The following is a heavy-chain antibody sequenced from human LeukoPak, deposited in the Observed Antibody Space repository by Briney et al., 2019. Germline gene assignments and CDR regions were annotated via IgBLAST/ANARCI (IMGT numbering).Heavy chain of an antibody. CDR1: GFSFSSYG. CDR2: ISYDGSHK. D-gene: IGHD2/OR15-2a*01. V-gene: IGHV3-30*03. CDR3: AREGPRGNSQFDY. J-gene: IGHJ4*02. Sequence: GGSLRLSCAASGFSFSSYGMHWVRQAPGKGLEWVAVISYDGSHKYYGDSVKGRFTISRDNSKNTLYLQMNSLRAEDTAVYYCAREGPRGNSQFDYWGQGTLVTVSS.